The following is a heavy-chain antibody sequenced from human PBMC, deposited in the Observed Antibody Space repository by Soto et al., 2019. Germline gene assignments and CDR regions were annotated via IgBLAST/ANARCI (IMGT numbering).Heavy chain of an antibody. CDR2: IWTGGGV. CDR3: ARGQGI. J-gene: IGHJ3*02. CDR1: GFSISSSY. Sequence: VQLVESGGGLVQPGGYLTLSCAASGFSISSSYMTWVRQAPGKGLDWVSVIWTGGGVDYADSVKGRFTISRDNSKNTLYLQMNSLRAEDTAVYYCARGQGIWGQGTMVTVSS. V-gene: IGHV3-66*01.